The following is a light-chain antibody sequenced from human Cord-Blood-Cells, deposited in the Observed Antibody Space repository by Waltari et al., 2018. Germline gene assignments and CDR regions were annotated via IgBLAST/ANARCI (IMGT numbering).Light chain of an antibody. CDR1: SSDVGGYNY. CDR2: DVS. CDR3: SSYTSSSTV. J-gene: IGLJ3*02. V-gene: IGLV2-14*01. Sequence: QSALTQPASVSGSPGQSITISCTGTSSDVGGYNYVSWYQQHPGKAPKIMNYDVSNRPPGVSNGFSGSKSGNTASMTISGLQAEDEADYYCSSYTSSSTVFGGGTKLTVL.